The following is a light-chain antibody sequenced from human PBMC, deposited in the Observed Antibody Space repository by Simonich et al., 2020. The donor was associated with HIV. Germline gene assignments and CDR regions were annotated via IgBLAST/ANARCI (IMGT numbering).Light chain of an antibody. CDR2: LGS. CDR1: QSLLHSNGYKY. CDR3: MQVLQPPGT. J-gene: IGKJ3*01. Sequence: DIVMTQSPLSLPVTPGEPASISCRSSQSLLHSNGYKYLDWYLQRPGQSPQLLIYLGSNRASGVPDRFSGSGSGTDFTLKISRVEAEDVGVYYCMQVLQPPGTFGPGTKVDIK. V-gene: IGKV2-28*01.